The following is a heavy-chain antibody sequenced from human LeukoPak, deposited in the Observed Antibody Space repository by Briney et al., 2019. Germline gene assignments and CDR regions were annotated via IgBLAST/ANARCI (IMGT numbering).Heavy chain of an antibody. CDR2: ISRSGSTI. CDR1: GFTLRSYE. Sequence: PGGSLRLSCAASGFTLRSYEMKWARQAPGEGLEWVSHISRSGSTIDYADSVKGRFTISRDNAKNSLYLQMNSLRAEDTAVYYCARGGYSGYDPTYYYYYGMDVWGQGTTVTVSS. D-gene: IGHD5-12*01. J-gene: IGHJ6*02. V-gene: IGHV3-48*03. CDR3: ARGGYSGYDPTYYYYYGMDV.